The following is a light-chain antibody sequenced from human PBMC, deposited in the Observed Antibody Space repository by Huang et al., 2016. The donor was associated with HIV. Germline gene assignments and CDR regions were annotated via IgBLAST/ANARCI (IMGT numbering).Light chain of an antibody. V-gene: IGKV2-28*01. CDR2: LSS. J-gene: IGKJ1*01. Sequence: DIVLTQSPLSLPVTPGEPASISCRSSQRLLHSNGYNYLDWYLQKPGQSPQLLIYLSSNRASWVPDRFSGSGSGTDFTLKISRVEAEDVGFYYCMQTLQTPPWTFGQGTKVEIK. CDR1: QRLLHSNGYNY. CDR3: MQTLQTPPWT.